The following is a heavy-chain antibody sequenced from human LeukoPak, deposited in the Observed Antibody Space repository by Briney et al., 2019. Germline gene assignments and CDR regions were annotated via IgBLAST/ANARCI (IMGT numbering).Heavy chain of an antibody. Sequence: ASVKVSCKASGYTFTTYAITWVRQAPGQGLEWMGWISAYNGNTNYAQKLQGRVTMTTDTSTGTAYMELRSLRSDDTAVYYCARSPRDSSGYYYVGAFDIWGQGTMVTVSS. J-gene: IGHJ3*02. D-gene: IGHD3-22*01. CDR3: ARSPRDSSGYYYVGAFDI. V-gene: IGHV1-18*01. CDR1: GYTFTTYA. CDR2: ISAYNGNT.